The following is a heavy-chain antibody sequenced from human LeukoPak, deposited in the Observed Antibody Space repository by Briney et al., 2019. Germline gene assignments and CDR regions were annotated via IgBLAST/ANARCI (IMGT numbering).Heavy chain of an antibody. Sequence: ASVKVSCKVSGYTLTELSMHWVRQAPGKGLEWMGGFDPEDGETIYAQKFQGRVTMTEDTSTDTAYMELSSLRSEDTAVYYCATAPTYYDSSGYWFDYWGQGTLVTVSS. D-gene: IGHD3-22*01. V-gene: IGHV1-24*01. CDR2: FDPEDGET. J-gene: IGHJ4*02. CDR1: GYTLTELS. CDR3: ATAPTYYDSSGYWFDY.